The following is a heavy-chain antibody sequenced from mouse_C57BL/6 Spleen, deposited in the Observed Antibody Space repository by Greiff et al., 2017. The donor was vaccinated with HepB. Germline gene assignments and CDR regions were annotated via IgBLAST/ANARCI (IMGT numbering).Heavy chain of an antibody. Sequence: QVTLKECGPGILQSSQTLSLTCSFSGFSLSTSGMGVSWIRQPSGKGLEWLAHIYWDDDKRYNPSLKSRLTISKDTSRNQVFLKITSVDTADTATYYCARRALTYYFDYWGQGTTLTVSS. V-gene: IGHV8-12*01. CDR2: IYWDDDK. CDR3: ARRALTYYFDY. CDR1: GFSLSTSGMG. J-gene: IGHJ2*01.